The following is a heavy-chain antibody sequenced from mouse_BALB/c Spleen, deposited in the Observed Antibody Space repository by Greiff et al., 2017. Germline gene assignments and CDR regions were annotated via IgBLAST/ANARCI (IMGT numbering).Heavy chain of an antibody. CDR3: AREGGYYAMDY. CDR2: ISSGGSYT. V-gene: IGHV5-9-4*01. Sequence: EVKVEESGGGLVKPGGSLKLSCAASGFTFSSYAMSWVRQSPEKRLEWVAEISSGGSYTYYPDTVTGRFTISRDNAKNTLYLEMSSLRSEDTAMYYCAREGGYYAMDYWGQGTSVTVSS. CDR1: GFTFSSYA. J-gene: IGHJ4*01.